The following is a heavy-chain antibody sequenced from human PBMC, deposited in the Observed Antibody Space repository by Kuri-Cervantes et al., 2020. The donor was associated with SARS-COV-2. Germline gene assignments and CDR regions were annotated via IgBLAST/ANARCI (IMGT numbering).Heavy chain of an antibody. Sequence: SETLSLTCTVSGFSISSSSYYWGWIRQPPGKGLEWIGSIYYSGSTYYNPSLKSRVTISVDTSKNQFSLKLSSVTAADTAVYYCATDYSYHDAFDIWGQGTMVTVSS. CDR1: GFSISSSSYY. J-gene: IGHJ3*02. D-gene: IGHD5-18*01. CDR2: IYYSGST. V-gene: IGHV4-39*01. CDR3: ATDYSYHDAFDI.